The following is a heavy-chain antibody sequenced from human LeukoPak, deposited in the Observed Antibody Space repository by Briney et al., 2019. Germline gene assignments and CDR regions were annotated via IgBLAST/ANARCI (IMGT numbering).Heavy chain of an antibody. CDR3: ARQPLIAAAGIVY. V-gene: IGHV4-34*01. Sequence: PSETLSLTCAVYGGSFSGYYWSWIRQPPGKGLEGIGEINHSGSTNYNPSLKSRVTISVDTSKNQFSLKLSSVTAADTAVYYCARQPLIAAAGIVYWGQGTLVTVSS. J-gene: IGHJ4*02. CDR2: INHSGST. CDR1: GGSFSGYY. D-gene: IGHD6-13*01.